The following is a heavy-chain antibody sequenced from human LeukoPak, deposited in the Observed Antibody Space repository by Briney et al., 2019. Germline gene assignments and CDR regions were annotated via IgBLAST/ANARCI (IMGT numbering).Heavy chain of an antibody. V-gene: IGHV3-74*01. Sequence: PGGSLRLSCAASGFTFSTYWMHWVRQAPGKGLVWVSRIKSDGSSTDYADSVKGRFTISRDNAKNMLYLQMNSLRGEDTAVYYCGRYTTTACSHGMDVEGKGTTVTVS. J-gene: IGHJ6*04. CDR2: IKSDGSST. CDR1: GFTFSTYW. D-gene: IGHD1-1*01. CDR3: GRYTTTACSHGMDV.